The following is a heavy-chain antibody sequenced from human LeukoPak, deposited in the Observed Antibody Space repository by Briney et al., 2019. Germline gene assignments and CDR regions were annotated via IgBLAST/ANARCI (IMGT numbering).Heavy chain of an antibody. D-gene: IGHD2-21*02. CDR1: GGTFSSYA. CDR2: IIPIFGTA. V-gene: IGHV1-69*05. Sequence: GASVKVSCKASGGTFSSYAISWVRQAPGQGLEWMGGIIPIFGTANYAQKFQGRVTITTDESTSTAYMELSSLRSEDTAVYYCARRHTYCGGDCYISDWGQGTLVTVSS. CDR3: ARRHTYCGGDCYISD. J-gene: IGHJ4*02.